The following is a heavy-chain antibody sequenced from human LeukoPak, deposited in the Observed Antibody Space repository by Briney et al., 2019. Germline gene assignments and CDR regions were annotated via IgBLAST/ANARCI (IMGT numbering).Heavy chain of an antibody. V-gene: IGHV4-39*07. J-gene: IGHJ5*02. CDR1: GGSITTSTYF. Sequence: PSETLSLTCTVSGGSITTSTYFWGWIRQPPGKGLEWIGTIHYSGSTYYDPSLKSRVTISIDTSKNQFSLKLSSVTAAVTAVYYCARVPLLRRFDPWGQGTLVIVSS. CDR2: IHYSGST. CDR3: ARVPLLRRFDP.